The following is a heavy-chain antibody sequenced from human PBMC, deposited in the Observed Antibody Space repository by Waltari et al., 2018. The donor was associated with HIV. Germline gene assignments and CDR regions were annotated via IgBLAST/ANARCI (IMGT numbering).Heavy chain of an antibody. J-gene: IGHJ3*01. CDR1: GLTFIDFA. CDR3: VKDSGRAADVFDL. Sequence: QLLESGGGLVEPGGSLRLPCAASGLTFIDFAMDWVRQAPGKGLEWVSAIRGGGETFYADSVKGRFTISRDNSKNTLYLQMNSLRADDAAVYYCVKDSGRAADVFDLWGQGTMVTVSS. CDR2: IRGGGET. V-gene: IGHV3-23*01. D-gene: IGHD3-10*01.